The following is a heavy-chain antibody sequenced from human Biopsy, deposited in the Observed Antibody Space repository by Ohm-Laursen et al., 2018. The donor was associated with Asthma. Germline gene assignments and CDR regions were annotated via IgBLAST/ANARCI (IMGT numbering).Heavy chain of an antibody. CDR2: ITPIYGIT. Sequence: SSVKVSCKTSGYTFIGCHIHWMRQAPGQGLEWLGGITPIYGITDYAQKFQGRLSITADGSTTTAYMELNGLTFEDTAVYFCARLATRYSYGRIYYSYGMDVWGQGTTVTVSS. CDR3: ARLATRYSYGRIYYSYGMDV. CDR1: GYTFIGCH. D-gene: IGHD5-18*01. V-gene: IGHV1-69*01. J-gene: IGHJ6*02.